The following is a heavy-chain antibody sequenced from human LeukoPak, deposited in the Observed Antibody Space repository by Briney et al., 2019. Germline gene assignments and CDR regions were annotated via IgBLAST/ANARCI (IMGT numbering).Heavy chain of an antibody. CDR3: ARDHDWAFDL. CDR1: GFTFGSYS. D-gene: IGHD3-9*01. CDR2: ISSSSSYI. Sequence: PGGSLRLSCAASGFTFGSYSMNWVRQAPGKGLEWVSPISSSSSYIYYADSVKGRFTIPRDNAKNSLYLQMNALRYEDTAIYYCARDHDWAFDLWGQGTLVTVSS. J-gene: IGHJ4*02. V-gene: IGHV3-21*01.